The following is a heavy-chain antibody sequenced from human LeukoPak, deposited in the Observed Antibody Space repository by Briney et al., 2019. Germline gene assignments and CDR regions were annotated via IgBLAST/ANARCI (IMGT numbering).Heavy chain of an antibody. V-gene: IGHV4-30-2*01. J-gene: IGHJ5*02. CDR1: GGSISSGGYS. Sequence: SETLSLTCAVSGGSISSGGYSWSWIRQPPGKGLEWIGYIYHSGSTYYNPSLKSRVTISVDRSKNQFSLKLSSVTAADTAVYYCARSTGRSGSYYWFDPWGQGTLVTVSS. D-gene: IGHD3-10*01. CDR3: ARSTGRSGSYYWFDP. CDR2: IYHSGST.